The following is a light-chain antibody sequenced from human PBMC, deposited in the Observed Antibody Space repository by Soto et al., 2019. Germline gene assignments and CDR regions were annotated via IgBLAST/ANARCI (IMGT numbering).Light chain of an antibody. V-gene: IGLV2-14*01. Sequence: QSALTQPASGSGSPGQSITISCTGTSSDIGGFDYVSWYQQHPGKAPKLIISDVSDRPSGISHRFSGSKSDNTASLTISGLQAEDEADYYCSSFSTGSSPVLFGGGTKLTVL. CDR3: SSFSTGSSPVL. CDR1: SSDIGGFDY. J-gene: IGLJ2*01. CDR2: DVS.